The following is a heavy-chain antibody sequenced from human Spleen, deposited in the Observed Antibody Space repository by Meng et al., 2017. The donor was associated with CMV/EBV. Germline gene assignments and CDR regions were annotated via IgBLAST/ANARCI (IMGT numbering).Heavy chain of an antibody. J-gene: IGHJ5*02. CDR2: INPNSGGT. D-gene: IGHD6-6*01. CDR1: GYTFTGYY. Sequence: YCKASGYTFTGYYMHWVRQAPGQGLEWMGWINPNSGGTNYAQKFQGRVTMTRDTSISTAYMELSRLRSDDTAVYYCARSISTNWFDPWGQGTLVTVSS. CDR3: ARSISTNWFDP. V-gene: IGHV1-2*02.